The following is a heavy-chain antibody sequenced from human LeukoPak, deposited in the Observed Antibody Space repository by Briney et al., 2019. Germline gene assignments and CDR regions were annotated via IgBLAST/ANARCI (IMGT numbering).Heavy chain of an antibody. CDR3: ARARIDY. J-gene: IGHJ4*02. CDR2: IKGDGSEK. Sequence: GGSLSLSCVGSGFFFSSYRMTWVSQAPGKGLEWVANIKGDGSEKFPVDSVKGRSTTSRDHATHLLYRQIGRLIATETAVVYCARARIDYWGQGTLVTVSS. CDR1: GFFFSSYR. V-gene: IGHV3-7*01.